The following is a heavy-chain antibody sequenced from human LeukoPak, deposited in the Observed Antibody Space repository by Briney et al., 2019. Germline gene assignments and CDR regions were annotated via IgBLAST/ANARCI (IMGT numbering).Heavy chain of an antibody. Sequence: GGSLRLSCAASGFTFRSYAMNWVGQAPGKGLEWVSGISGSGDSTYYADSVKGRFTISRDNSKNTLFLQMNSLRAEDTAVYYCANKNYYGSGTYYKTWFDPWGQGTLVTVSS. CDR2: ISGSGDST. V-gene: IGHV3-23*01. J-gene: IGHJ5*02. D-gene: IGHD3-10*01. CDR1: GFTFRSYA. CDR3: ANKNYYGSGTYYKTWFDP.